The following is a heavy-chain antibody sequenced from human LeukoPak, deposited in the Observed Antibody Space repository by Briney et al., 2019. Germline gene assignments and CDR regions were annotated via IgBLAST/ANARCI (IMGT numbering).Heavy chain of an antibody. CDR1: GFTFSSYS. D-gene: IGHD6-13*01. CDR2: ISSSRSTI. J-gene: IGHJ6*03. CDR3: ARDPSSWYYYYMDV. V-gene: IGHV3-48*01. Sequence: PGGSLRLSCAASGFTFSSYSMNWVRQAPGKGLEWVSYISSSRSTIYYVDSVKGRFTISRDNAKNSLYLQMNSLRAEDTAVYYCARDPSSWYYYYMDVWGKGTTVAVSS.